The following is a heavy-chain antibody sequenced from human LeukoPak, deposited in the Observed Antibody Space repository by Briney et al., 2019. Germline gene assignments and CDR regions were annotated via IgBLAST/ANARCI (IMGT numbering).Heavy chain of an antibody. D-gene: IGHD3-10*01. V-gene: IGHV3-7*03. CDR3: VRGSSGTVVRGVSWAWFDP. CDR2: THKDGSEN. CDR1: GFTFSSYW. Sequence: GGSLRLSCAASGFTFSSYWMTWVRQAPGKGLEWVANTHKDGSENYYADSVKGRLTISRDNAKNSLYLQMNSLRAEDTAVYYCVRGSSGTVVRGVSWAWFDPWGQGTLVTVSS. J-gene: IGHJ5*02.